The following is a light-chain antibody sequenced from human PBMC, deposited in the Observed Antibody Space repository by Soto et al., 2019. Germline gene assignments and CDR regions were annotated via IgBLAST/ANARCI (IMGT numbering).Light chain of an antibody. V-gene: IGLV1-51*01. CDR3: EAWDGDLSDAV. CDR1: SANVGNNY. Sequence: QSVLTQPPSVSAAPGQTITISCSTSSANVGNNYVSWYQHVPGTAPKLLIYDNDKRPSGIPDRFSGSKSGTSATLDISGLQTGDEADYYCEAWDGDLSDAVFGTGTKLTVL. J-gene: IGLJ1*01. CDR2: DND.